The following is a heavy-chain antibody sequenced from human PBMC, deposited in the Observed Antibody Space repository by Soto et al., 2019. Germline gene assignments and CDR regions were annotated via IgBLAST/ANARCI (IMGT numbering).Heavy chain of an antibody. V-gene: IGHV3-74*01. CDR2: ISPDGSTT. CDR3: LRPRYDGYGTHFDY. J-gene: IGHJ4*02. CDR1: GFTLSVYW. D-gene: IGHD1-1*01. Sequence: DVHLVESGGGLVQPGGSLRLSCEASGFTLSVYWRHWVRQVPGKVLVWVSRISPDGSTTTHADYVKGRFTISGDNAKNTLYLQMNSLRPKDTAVYYCLRPRYDGYGTHFDYWGQGTLVTVSS.